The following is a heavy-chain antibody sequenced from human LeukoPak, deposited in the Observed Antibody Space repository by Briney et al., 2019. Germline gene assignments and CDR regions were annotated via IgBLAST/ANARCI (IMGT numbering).Heavy chain of an antibody. Sequence: PSETLSLTCTVSGGSISSSSYYWGWIRQPPGKGLEWIGSIYYSGSTYYNPSLKSRVTISVDTSKNQFSLKLSSVTAADTAVYYCARGELRFLFLTRFDPWGQGTLVTVSS. CDR3: ARGELRFLFLTRFDP. CDR1: GGSISSSSYY. V-gene: IGHV4-39*01. J-gene: IGHJ5*02. D-gene: IGHD3-3*01. CDR2: IYYSGST.